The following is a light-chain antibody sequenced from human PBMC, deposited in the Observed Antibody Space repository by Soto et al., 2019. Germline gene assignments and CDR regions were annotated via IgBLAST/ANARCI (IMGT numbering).Light chain of an antibody. CDR3: QQYNNWPLT. CDR1: QSVRSS. Sequence: EVVMTQSPATLSVSPGERATLSCRASQSVRSSLAWYQQRRGQAPRLLIHGAFFRATGIPGRFSGSGSETEFTPTISILRSEDFAVYYCQQYNNWPLTFGGGTKVEI. V-gene: IGKV3D-15*03. CDR2: GAF. J-gene: IGKJ4*01.